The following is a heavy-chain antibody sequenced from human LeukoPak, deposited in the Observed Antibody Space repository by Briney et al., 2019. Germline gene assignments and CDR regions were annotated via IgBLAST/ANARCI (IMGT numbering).Heavy chain of an antibody. V-gene: IGHV3-23*01. CDR2: ISGNNGDT. Sequence: AGGSLRLSCVAPGFTFITYVMSWVRQAPGKGLEWVSSISGNNGDTYYADSVKGRFTVSRDNSKNTLYLQMNSLRAEDTAVYYCARDVSATVVTPDAFDIWGQGTMVTVSS. CDR1: GFTFITYV. J-gene: IGHJ3*02. CDR3: ARDVSATVVTPDAFDI. D-gene: IGHD4-23*01.